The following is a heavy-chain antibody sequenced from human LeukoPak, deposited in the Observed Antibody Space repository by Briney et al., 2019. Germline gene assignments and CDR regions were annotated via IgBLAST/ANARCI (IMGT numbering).Heavy chain of an antibody. CDR3: AHRGGYCSSTSCPYYFDY. CDR1: GFSLSTSGVG. D-gene: IGHD2-2*01. Sequence: SGPTLVNPTQTLTLTCTFSGFSLSTSGVGVGWIRQPPGKALEWLALIYWDDDKRYSPSLKSRLTITKDTSKNQVVLTMTNMDPVDTATYYCAHRGGYCSSTSCPYYFDYWGQGTLVTVSS. CDR2: IYWDDDK. V-gene: IGHV2-5*02. J-gene: IGHJ4*02.